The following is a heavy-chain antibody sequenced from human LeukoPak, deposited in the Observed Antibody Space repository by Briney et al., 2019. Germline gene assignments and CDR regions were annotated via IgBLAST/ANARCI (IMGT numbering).Heavy chain of an antibody. J-gene: IGHJ5*02. V-gene: IGHV1-2*02. CDR3: ARMSYYDSSGDNWFDP. D-gene: IGHD3-22*01. Sequence: ASVKVSCKASGYTFTGYYMHWVRQAPGQGLEWMGWINPNSGGTNYAQNFQGRVTMTRDTSISTAYMELSRLRSDDTAVYYCARMSYYDSSGDNWFDPWGQGTLVTVSS. CDR1: GYTFTGYY. CDR2: INPNSGGT.